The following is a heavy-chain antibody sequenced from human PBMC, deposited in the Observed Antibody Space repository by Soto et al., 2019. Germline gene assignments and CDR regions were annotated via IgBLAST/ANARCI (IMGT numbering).Heavy chain of an antibody. D-gene: IGHD6-13*01. Sequence: PSETLSLTCAVYGGSFSGYYWSWIRQPPGKGLEWIGEINHSGSTNYNPSLKSRVTISVDTSKNQFSLKLSSVTAADTAVYYCARNLILRIAPLSAHRPSYYYYGMDVWRQGTTVTVSS. CDR1: GGSFSGYY. V-gene: IGHV4-34*01. CDR3: ARNLILRIAPLSAHRPSYYYYGMDV. CDR2: INHSGST. J-gene: IGHJ6*02.